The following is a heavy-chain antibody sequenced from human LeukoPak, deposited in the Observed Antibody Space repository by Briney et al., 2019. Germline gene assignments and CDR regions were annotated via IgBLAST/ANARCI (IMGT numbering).Heavy chain of an antibody. CDR1: GGSISSYY. D-gene: IGHD2-21*02. Sequence: SETLSLTCSVSGGSISSYYWSWIRQSPGRGLEWIGYIHYSGTTNNNPSLQSRVTISVDTSKNQFSLKLSSVTAADTAVYYCARHECAGDCYHIGDYYYYYGMDVWGRGTTVTVSS. V-gene: IGHV4-59*08. CDR3: ARHECAGDCYHIGDYYYYYGMDV. J-gene: IGHJ6*02. CDR2: IHYSGTT.